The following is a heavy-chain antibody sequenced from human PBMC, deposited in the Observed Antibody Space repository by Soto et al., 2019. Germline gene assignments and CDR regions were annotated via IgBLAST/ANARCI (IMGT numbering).Heavy chain of an antibody. CDR1: GFTFSSYG. CDR2: IWYDGSNK. CDR3: ARDWKTTVTTSGAWFDY. Sequence: QAQLVESGGGVVQPGRSLRLSCAASGFTFSSYGMHRVRQAPGKGQEWGAVIWYDGSNKYYADSVKGRFTISRDNSKNTMYLQMNSLRAEDTAVYYCARDWKTTVTTSGAWFDYWGQGTLVTVSS. V-gene: IGHV3-33*01. D-gene: IGHD4-17*01. J-gene: IGHJ4*02.